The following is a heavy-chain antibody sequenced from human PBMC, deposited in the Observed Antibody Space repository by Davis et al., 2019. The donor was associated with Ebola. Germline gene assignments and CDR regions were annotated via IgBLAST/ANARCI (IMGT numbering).Heavy chain of an antibody. CDR3: ARDDTWIQLWKGLDP. CDR2: IKQDGSEK. J-gene: IGHJ5*02. V-gene: IGHV3-7*01. CDR1: GFTFSSYW. D-gene: IGHD5-18*01. Sequence: GESLKISCAASGFTFSSYWMSWVRQAPGKGLEWVANIKQDGSEKYYVDSVRGRFTISRDNDKNSLSLQMNGLRAEDTAVYYCARDDTWIQLWKGLDPWGQGTLVTVSS.